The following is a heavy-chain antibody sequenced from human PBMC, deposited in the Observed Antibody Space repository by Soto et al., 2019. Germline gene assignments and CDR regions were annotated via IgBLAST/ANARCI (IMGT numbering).Heavy chain of an antibody. V-gene: IGHV3-23*01. J-gene: IGHJ3*02. CDR3: AKDLPGITGPDAFDI. CDR1: GFTFSNYA. Sequence: GGSLRLSCVASGFTFSNYAMSWVRQAPGKGLEWVSAISGSGGSTYYADSVKGRFTISRDNSKNTLYLQMNSLRAEDTAVYYCAKDLPGITGPDAFDIWGQGTMVTVSS. CDR2: ISGSGGST.